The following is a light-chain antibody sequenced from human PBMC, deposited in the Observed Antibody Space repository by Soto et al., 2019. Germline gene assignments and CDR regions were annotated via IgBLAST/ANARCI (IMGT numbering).Light chain of an antibody. J-gene: IGLJ2*01. V-gene: IGLV3-1*01. Sequence: SYELTQPPSVSVSPGQTASITCSGDKLGDKYACWYQQKPGQSPVVVIYQDSKRPSGIPERFSGSNSGNTATLTISGTQAKDEADYYCQAWDSSPGIGVFGGGTKVTVL. CDR2: QDS. CDR1: KLGDKY. CDR3: QAWDSSPGIGV.